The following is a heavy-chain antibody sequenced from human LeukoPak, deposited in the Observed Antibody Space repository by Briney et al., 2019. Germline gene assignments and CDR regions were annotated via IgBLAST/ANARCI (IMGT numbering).Heavy chain of an antibody. CDR2: ITAGSRTI. CDR3: ARAGPHGSGSYYNDAFDI. J-gene: IGHJ3*02. Sequence: GGSLRLSCAASGFTFSSYSMNWVRQAPGKGLEWVSYITAGSRTIYYADSVKGRFTISRDNAKNSLYLQMNSLRAEDTAVYYCARAGPHGSGSYYNDAFDIWGQGTMVTVSS. V-gene: IGHV3-48*04. D-gene: IGHD3-10*01. CDR1: GFTFSSYS.